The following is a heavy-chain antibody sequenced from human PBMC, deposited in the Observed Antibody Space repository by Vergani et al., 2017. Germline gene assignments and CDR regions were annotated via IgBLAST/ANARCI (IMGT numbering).Heavy chain of an antibody. J-gene: IGHJ4*02. D-gene: IGHD3-3*01. CDR1: GGSISSSNW. Sequence: VQLQESGPGLVKPPGTLSLTCAVSGGSISSSNWWSWVRQPPGKGLEWVGFIRSKAYGGTTEYAASVKGRFTISRDESKSIAYLQMNSLKTEDTAVYYCTSSGDLWSGYYTDYWGQGTLVTVSS. CDR2: IRSKAYGGTT. CDR3: TSSGDLWSGYYTDY. V-gene: IGHV3-49*02.